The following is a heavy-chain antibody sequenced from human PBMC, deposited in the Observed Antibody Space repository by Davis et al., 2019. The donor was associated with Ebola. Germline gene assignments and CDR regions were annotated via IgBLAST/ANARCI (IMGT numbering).Heavy chain of an antibody. V-gene: IGHV1-69*04. CDR1: GGTFSSYA. CDR3: ARGITMVRGLDWFDP. J-gene: IGHJ5*02. D-gene: IGHD3-10*01. CDR2: IIPILGIA. Sequence: SVKVSCKASGGTFSSYAISWVRQAPGQGLEWMGRIIPILGIANYAQKFQGRVTITSDKSTSTAYMELRSLRSDDTAVYYCARGITMVRGLDWFDPWGQGTLVTVSS.